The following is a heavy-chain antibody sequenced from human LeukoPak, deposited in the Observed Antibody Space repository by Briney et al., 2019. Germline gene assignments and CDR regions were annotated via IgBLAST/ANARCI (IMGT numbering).Heavy chain of an antibody. D-gene: IGHD5-18*01. Sequence: ASVKVSCKASGGTFSSYAISWVRQAPGQGLEWMGGIIPIFGTANYAQKFQGRVTITADESTSTAYMELSSLRSEDTAVYYCARDQMLDTAMALGYWGQGTLVTVSS. CDR3: ARDQMLDTAMALGY. CDR2: IIPIFGTA. J-gene: IGHJ4*02. V-gene: IGHV1-69*13. CDR1: GGTFSSYA.